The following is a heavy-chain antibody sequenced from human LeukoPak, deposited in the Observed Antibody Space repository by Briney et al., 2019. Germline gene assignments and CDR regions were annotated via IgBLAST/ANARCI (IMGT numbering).Heavy chain of an antibody. CDR1: GYSFTNYW. V-gene: IGHV5-51*01. D-gene: IGHD4-17*01. J-gene: IGHJ4*02. CDR3: ARLYGDYGEYFDY. CDR2: IYPRDSDT. Sequence: GESLKISCKGSGYSFTNYWIGWVRQMPGQGLEWLGLIYPRDSDTRYRPSFQGQVIISADKSISTAYLQWSSLKASDTAMYYCARLYGDYGEYFDYWAREPWSPSPQ.